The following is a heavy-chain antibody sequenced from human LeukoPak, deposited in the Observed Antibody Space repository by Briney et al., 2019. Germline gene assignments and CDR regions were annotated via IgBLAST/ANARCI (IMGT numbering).Heavy chain of an antibody. V-gene: IGHV3-48*03. CDR3: ARGGYNWNDVLRLEALYYFDY. CDR1: GFTFSSYE. CDR2: ISSSGSTI. Sequence: GGSLRLSCAASGFTFSSYEMNWVRQAPGKGLEWVSYISSSGSTIYYADSVKGRFTISRDNAKNSLYLQMNSLRAEDTAVYYCARGGYNWNDVLRLEALYYFDYWGQGTLVTVSS. J-gene: IGHJ4*02. D-gene: IGHD1-1*01.